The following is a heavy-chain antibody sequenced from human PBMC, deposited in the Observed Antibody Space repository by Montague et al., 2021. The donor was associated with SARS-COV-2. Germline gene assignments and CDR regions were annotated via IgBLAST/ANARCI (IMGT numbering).Heavy chain of an antibody. D-gene: IGHD3-10*01. J-gene: IGHJ4*02. Sequence: SLRLSCAVSGFTFDDYGMSWVRQAPGKGLEWVSGISRSGDSTAYGDSVKGRFTISRDNAKNSIYLQMNSLRVEDTAFYHCSRGGGMIRGVVDFWGQGILVSVSS. CDR3: SRGGGMIRGVVDF. V-gene: IGHV3-20*01. CDR2: ISRSGDST. CDR1: GFTFDDYG.